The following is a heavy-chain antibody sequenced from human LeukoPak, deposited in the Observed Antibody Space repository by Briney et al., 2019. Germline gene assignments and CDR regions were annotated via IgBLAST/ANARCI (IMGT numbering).Heavy chain of an antibody. V-gene: IGHV3-48*01. D-gene: IGHD3-10*01. CDR2: ISSSINII. Sequence: GGSLRLSCAASGFTFSNYNMNWVRQPPGKGLQWVSYISSSINIIYYADSVKGRFTISRDNAKNSLFLQMNSLRAEDTSVYYCARDFAREFTIDYWGQGTLVTVSS. CDR3: ARDFAREFTIDY. CDR1: GFTFSNYN. J-gene: IGHJ4*02.